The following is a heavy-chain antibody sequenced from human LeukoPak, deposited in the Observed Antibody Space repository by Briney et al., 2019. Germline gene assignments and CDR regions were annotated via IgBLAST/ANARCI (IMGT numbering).Heavy chain of an antibody. CDR2: INHSGST. Sequence: SETLSLTCAVYGGSFSGYYWSWIRQPPGKGLEWIGEINHSGSTNYNPTLKSRVTISVDTSKNQFSLKLSSVTAADTAVYYCARSGSYSFWFDPWGQGTLVTVSS. CDR3: ARSGSYSFWFDP. V-gene: IGHV4-34*01. CDR1: GGSFSGYY. J-gene: IGHJ5*02. D-gene: IGHD1-26*01.